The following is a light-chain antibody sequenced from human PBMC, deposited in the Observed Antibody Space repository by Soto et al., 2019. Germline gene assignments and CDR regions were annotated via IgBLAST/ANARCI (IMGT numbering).Light chain of an antibody. Sequence: EIVLTQSSATLSLSPGERATLSCRASQSVSSYLAWYQQKPGQAPRLLIYDASNRATGIPVRFSGSGSGTDFTLTISSLEPEDFALYYCQQRNNWPITFGQGTRLEIK. CDR2: DAS. CDR3: QQRNNWPIT. J-gene: IGKJ5*01. CDR1: QSVSSY. V-gene: IGKV3-11*01.